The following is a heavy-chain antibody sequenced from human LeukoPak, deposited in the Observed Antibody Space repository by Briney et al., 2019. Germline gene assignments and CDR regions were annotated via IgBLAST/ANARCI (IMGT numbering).Heavy chain of an antibody. V-gene: IGHV1-2*02. CDR1: GYTFTDYY. J-gene: IGHJ4*02. Sequence: ASVKVSCKSSGYTFTDYYIHWVRQAPGQGLEWMGWISPSSGGTNYAQNFQGRVTLTRDTSIRTVYMELSSLRSDDTAVYYCARGLVGSAYDFDYWGQGTLVTVSS. CDR3: ARGLVGSAYDFDY. CDR2: ISPSSGGT. D-gene: IGHD5-12*01.